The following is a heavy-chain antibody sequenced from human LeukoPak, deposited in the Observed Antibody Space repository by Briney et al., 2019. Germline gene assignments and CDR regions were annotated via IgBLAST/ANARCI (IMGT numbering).Heavy chain of an antibody. Sequence: ASVKVSCKASGYTFTAYYMHWVRQAPGQGLEWMGRINPSSGATTYAQKFQGRVTMTRDTSISTAYMELSRLRSDDTAVYYCARDYYYDSSGSVTPGNYWGQGTLVTVSS. CDR1: GYTFTAYY. CDR2: INPSSGAT. V-gene: IGHV1-2*06. D-gene: IGHD3-22*01. CDR3: ARDYYYDSSGSVTPGNY. J-gene: IGHJ4*02.